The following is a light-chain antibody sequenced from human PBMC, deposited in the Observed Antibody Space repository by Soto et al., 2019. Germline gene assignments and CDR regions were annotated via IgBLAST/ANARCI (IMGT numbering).Light chain of an antibody. CDR2: DAS. CDR1: QNINIY. V-gene: IGKV1-33*01. Sequence: DIQMTQSPSSLSASVGDRVTITCQASQNINIYLNWYQQSPGRAPKLLIYDASSLEKGVPSRFNGTESETHFTVTISSLQPEDIARYYCQPHDDLPLTLGPGTKVDIK. J-gene: IGKJ3*01. CDR3: QPHDDLPLT.